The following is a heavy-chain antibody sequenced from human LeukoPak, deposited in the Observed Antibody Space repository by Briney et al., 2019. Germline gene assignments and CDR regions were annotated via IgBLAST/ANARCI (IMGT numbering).Heavy chain of an antibody. CDR2: LHSGGHT. V-gene: IGHV3-53*01. D-gene: IGHD2-21*01. CDR3: ARARITVIRSAPEGMDV. Sequence: GGSLRLSCAASGFTISSNYLSWVRQAPGKGLVWISALHSGGHTFYADSVRGRFTISRDISKNTLSLQMNTLGGDDTAVYYCARARITVIRSAPEGMDVWGQGTTVTVSS. CDR1: GFTISSNY. J-gene: IGHJ6*02.